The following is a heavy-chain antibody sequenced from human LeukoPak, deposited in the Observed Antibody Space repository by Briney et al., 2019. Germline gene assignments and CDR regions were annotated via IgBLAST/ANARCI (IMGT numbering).Heavy chain of an antibody. D-gene: IGHD3-22*01. Sequence: ASVKVSCEASGYTFTSYHMHWVRQAPGQGLEWMGIINPSGGSTSYAQKFQGRVTMTRDTSTSTVYMELSSLRSEDTAVYYCVITTYYYDSSGHHANWFDPWGQGTLVTVSS. J-gene: IGHJ5*02. CDR1: GYTFTSYH. CDR2: INPSGGST. CDR3: VITTYYYDSSGHHANWFDP. V-gene: IGHV1-46*01.